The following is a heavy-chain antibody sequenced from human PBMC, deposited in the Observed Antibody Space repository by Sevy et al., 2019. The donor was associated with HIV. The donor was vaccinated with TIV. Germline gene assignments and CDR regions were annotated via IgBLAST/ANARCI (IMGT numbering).Heavy chain of an antibody. V-gene: IGHV3-21*01. Sequence: GGSLRLSCAASGFTFSSYSMNWVRQAPGKGLEWVSSISSSSSYIYYADSVKGRFTISRDNAKNSLYLQMNSLRAEDTAVYYCARDLIGSREGWFDPWGQGTLVTVSS. CDR2: ISSSSSYI. CDR3: ARDLIGSREGWFDP. CDR1: GFTFSSYS. J-gene: IGHJ5*02. D-gene: IGHD6-13*01.